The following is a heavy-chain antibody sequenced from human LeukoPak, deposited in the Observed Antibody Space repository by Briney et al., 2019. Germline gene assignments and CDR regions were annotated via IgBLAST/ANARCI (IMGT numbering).Heavy chain of an antibody. CDR2: IYTSGST. D-gene: IGHD3-16*01. Sequence: SQTLTLTCTVSGGSISSGSYYWSWIRQPAGKGLEWIGRIYTSGSTNYNPSLKSRVTISVDTSKNQFSLKLSSVTAADTAVYYCARTVYHAFDIWGQGTMVTVSS. CDR3: ARTVYHAFDI. J-gene: IGHJ3*02. V-gene: IGHV4-61*02. CDR1: GGSISSGSYY.